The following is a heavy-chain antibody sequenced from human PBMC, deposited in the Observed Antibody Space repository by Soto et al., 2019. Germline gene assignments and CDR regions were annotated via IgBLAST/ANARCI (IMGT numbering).Heavy chain of an antibody. V-gene: IGHV4-39*01. CDR2: IYYSGST. D-gene: IGHD3-22*01. Sequence: QLQLQESGPGLVKPSETLSLTCTVSGGSISSSSYYWGWIRQPPGKGLEWIGSIYYSGSTYYNPSLKSRVTISVDTSKNQFSLKLSSVTAADTAVYYCARHRMIAPGAVGAFDIWGQGTMVTVSS. J-gene: IGHJ3*02. CDR3: ARHRMIAPGAVGAFDI. CDR1: GGSISSSSYY.